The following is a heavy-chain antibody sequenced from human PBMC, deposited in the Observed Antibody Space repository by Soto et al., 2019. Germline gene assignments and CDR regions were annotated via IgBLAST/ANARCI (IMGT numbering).Heavy chain of an antibody. V-gene: IGHV1-8*01. CDR3: ARMATYGTLNWFDP. CDR1: GYAFGDYD. Sequence: QVQLVQSGAEVQRPGASVKVSCRASGYAFGDYDISWVRQAPGQGLEWMGWMNPNSANTGYAQKFQGRVSMTRDMSISTTYMELSRLRPEDTAIYYWARMATYGTLNWFDPWGQGALVTVSS. J-gene: IGHJ5*02. D-gene: IGHD1-1*01. CDR2: MNPNSANT.